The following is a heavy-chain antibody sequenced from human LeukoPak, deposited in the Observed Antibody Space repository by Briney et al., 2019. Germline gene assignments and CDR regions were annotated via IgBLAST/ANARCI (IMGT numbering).Heavy chain of an antibody. CDR1: GYTFTSYG. Sequence: ASVKVSCKASGYTFTSYGISWVRQAPGQGLEWMGWISAYNGNTNYAQKLQGRVTMTTDTSTSTAYMELRSLRSDDTAVYYCARDGFVVPAAIKLDYWGQGTLVTVSS. CDR2: ISAYNGNT. CDR3: ARDGFVVPAAIKLDY. D-gene: IGHD2-2*01. J-gene: IGHJ4*02. V-gene: IGHV1-18*01.